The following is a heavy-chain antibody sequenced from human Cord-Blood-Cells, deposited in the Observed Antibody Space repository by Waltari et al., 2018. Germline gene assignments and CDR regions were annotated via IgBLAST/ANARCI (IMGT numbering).Heavy chain of an antibody. J-gene: IGHJ4*01. V-gene: IGHV3-7*01. CDR2: IKQDGSEN. D-gene: IGHD5-12*01. Sequence: EVQLVESGGGLVQPGGSLRLSCAASGFTFSSYWMSWVRQAPGKGLEWVANIKQDGSENYYVDSVKGRFTISRDNAKNSLYLQMNSLRAEDTAVYYCARDLYSGYDDYWGQGTLVTVSS. CDR3: ARDLYSGYDDY. CDR1: GFTFSSYW.